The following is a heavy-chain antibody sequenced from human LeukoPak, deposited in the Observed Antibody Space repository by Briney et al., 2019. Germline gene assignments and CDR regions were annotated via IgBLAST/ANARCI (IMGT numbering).Heavy chain of an antibody. CDR3: ARDKILSRGYSGYEIDP. V-gene: IGHV1-46*01. Sequence: GASVKVSCKASGYTFTSYYMHWVRQAPGQGLEWMGIINPSGGSTSYAQKFQGRVTMTRGTSTSTVYMELSSLRSEDTAVYYCARDKILSRGYSGYEIDPWGQGTLVTVSS. CDR2: INPSGGST. J-gene: IGHJ5*02. CDR1: GYTFTSYY. D-gene: IGHD5-12*01.